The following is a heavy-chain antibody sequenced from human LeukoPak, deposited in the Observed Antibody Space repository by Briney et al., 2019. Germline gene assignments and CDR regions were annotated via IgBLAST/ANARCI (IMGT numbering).Heavy chain of an antibody. CDR3: ARGGQQWLVGDAFDI. CDR1: GFTFSSYA. Sequence: PGGSLRLSCAASGFTFSSYAMHWVRQAPGKGLEWVAVISYDGSNKYYADSVKGRFTISRDNSKNTLYLQMNSLRAEDTAVYYCARGGQQWLVGDAFDIWDQGTMVTVSS. J-gene: IGHJ3*02. V-gene: IGHV3-30-3*01. CDR2: ISYDGSNK. D-gene: IGHD6-19*01.